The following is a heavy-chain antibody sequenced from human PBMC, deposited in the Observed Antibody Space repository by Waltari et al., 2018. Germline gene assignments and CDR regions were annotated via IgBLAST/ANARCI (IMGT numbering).Heavy chain of an antibody. D-gene: IGHD2-2*01. J-gene: IGHJ6*02. CDR1: GGSISSSSYY. V-gene: IGHV4-39*01. CDR3: AGHVDCSSTSCYFYYYYYGMDV. CDR2: IYYRGGT. Sequence: QLQLQESGPGLVKPSETLSLTCTVSGGSISSSSYYWGWIRQPPGKGLEWIGSIYYRGGTYSNPSLKSRVTISVDTSKNQFSLKLSSVTAADTAVYYCAGHVDCSSTSCYFYYYYYGMDVWGQGTTVTVSS.